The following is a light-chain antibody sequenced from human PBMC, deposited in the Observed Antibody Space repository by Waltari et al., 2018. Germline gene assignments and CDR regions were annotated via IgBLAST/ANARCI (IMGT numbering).Light chain of an antibody. Sequence: QSALPQPASVSGSPGQSIPISSTGTSSAVGGYNYVPWYQQHPGKAPKLMIYDVSKRPSGVSNRFSGSKSGNTASLTISGLQAEDEADYYCSSYTSSSTWVFGGGTKLTVL. CDR2: DVS. CDR1: SSAVGGYNY. CDR3: SSYTSSSTWV. J-gene: IGLJ3*02. V-gene: IGLV2-14*01.